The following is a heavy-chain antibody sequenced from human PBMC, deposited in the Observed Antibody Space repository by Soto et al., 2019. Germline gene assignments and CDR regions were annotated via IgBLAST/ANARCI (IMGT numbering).Heavy chain of an antibody. CDR1: GFTFSNYA. D-gene: IGHD3-16*01. Sequence: GGSLRLSCAASGFTFSNYAMTWVRQGPGKGLEWVSGISGRGGRSYYADYVKGRFTISRDNSKSTFYLQMNSLRAEDTAVYYCAKAYFVWSSEQPYYFDYWGQGTLVTVSS. J-gene: IGHJ4*02. CDR2: ISGRGGRS. CDR3: AKAYFVWSSEQPYYFDY. V-gene: IGHV3-23*01.